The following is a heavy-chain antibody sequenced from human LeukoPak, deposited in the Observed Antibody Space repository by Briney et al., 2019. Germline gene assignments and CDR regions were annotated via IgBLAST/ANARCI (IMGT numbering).Heavy chain of an antibody. J-gene: IGHJ3*02. V-gene: IGHV3-48*04. Sequence: GGSLRLSCAASGFTFSSYSMNWVRQAPGKGLEWVSYISSSSSTIYYADSVKGRFTISRDNAKNSLYLQMNSLRAEDTAVYYCARSRLGGRGAFDIWGQGTVVTVSS. CDR1: GFTFSSYS. D-gene: IGHD1-1*01. CDR2: ISSSSSTI. CDR3: ARSRLGGRGAFDI.